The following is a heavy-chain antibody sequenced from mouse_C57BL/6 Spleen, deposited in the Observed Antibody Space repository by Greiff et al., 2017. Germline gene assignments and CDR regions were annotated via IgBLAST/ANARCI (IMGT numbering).Heavy chain of an antibody. J-gene: IGHJ3*01. CDR2: IHPNSGST. V-gene: IGHV1-64*01. CDR1: GYTFTSYW. D-gene: IGHD1-1*01. Sequence: QVQLQQSGAELVKPGASVQLSCKASGYTFTSYWMHWVKQRPGQGLEWIGMIHPNSGSTNYNEQFTSKATLTVDKSSSTAYMQLSSLTAEDSAVYYCAIYGSSYDWFAYWGQGTLVTVSA. CDR3: AIYGSSYDWFAY.